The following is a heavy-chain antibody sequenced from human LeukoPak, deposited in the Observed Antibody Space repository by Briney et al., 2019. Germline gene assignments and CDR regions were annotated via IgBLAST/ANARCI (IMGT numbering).Heavy chain of an antibody. CDR3: VRATGGAAAADFDP. V-gene: IGHV4-31*03. Sequence: PSQTLSLTCTVSGGSISSGGYYWGWIRQHPGKGLEWIGYIYYSGNTYYNPSLKSRVTISLDTPKNQFSLDLRSVTGADTAVYYCVRATGGAAAADFDPWGQGTLATVSS. D-gene: IGHD6-13*01. CDR2: IYYSGNT. J-gene: IGHJ5*02. CDR1: GGSISSGGYY.